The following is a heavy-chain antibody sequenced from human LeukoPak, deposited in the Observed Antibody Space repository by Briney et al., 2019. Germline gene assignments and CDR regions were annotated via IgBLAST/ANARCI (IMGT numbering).Heavy chain of an antibody. Sequence: SGGSLRLSCAASGFTFSSYSMNWVRQAPGKGLEWVSSINSSSGYIYYADSVKGRFTISRDNAKNSLYLQMNSLRAEDTAVYYCAELGITMIGGVWGKGTTVTISS. V-gene: IGHV3-21*01. CDR1: GFTFSSYS. CDR3: AELGITMIGGV. CDR2: INSSSGYI. J-gene: IGHJ6*04. D-gene: IGHD3-10*02.